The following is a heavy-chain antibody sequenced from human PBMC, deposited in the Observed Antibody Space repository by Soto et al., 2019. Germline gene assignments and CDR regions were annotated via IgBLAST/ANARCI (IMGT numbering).Heavy chain of an antibody. V-gene: IGHV1-69*05. J-gene: IGHJ4*02. CDR1: GGTFSSYA. D-gene: IGHD4-17*01. Sequence: VKVSCKASGGTFSSYAISWVRQAPGQGLEWMGGIIPIFGTANYAQKFQGRVTMTRNTSISTAYMELSSLRSEDTAVYYCARTLYGENVDYWGQGTLVTVSS. CDR3: ARTLYGENVDY. CDR2: IIPIFGTA.